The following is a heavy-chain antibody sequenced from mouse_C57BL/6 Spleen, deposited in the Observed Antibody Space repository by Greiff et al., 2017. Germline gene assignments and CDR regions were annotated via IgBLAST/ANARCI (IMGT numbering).Heavy chain of an antibody. D-gene: IGHD4-1*01. CDR1: GYTFTSYG. Sequence: QVQLQQSGAELARPGASVKLSCKASGYTFTSYGISWVKQRPGQGLEWIGEIYPKSGNTYYNEKFKGKATLTADKSSSTAYMGLRSLTSEDSAVYFCAREETGTGFAYWGQGTLVTVSA. CDR3: AREETGTGFAY. CDR2: IYPKSGNT. J-gene: IGHJ3*01. V-gene: IGHV1-81*01.